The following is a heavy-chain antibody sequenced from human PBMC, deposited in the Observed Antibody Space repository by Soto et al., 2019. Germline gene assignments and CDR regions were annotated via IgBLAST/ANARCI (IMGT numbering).Heavy chain of an antibody. Sequence: QVQLVESGGGVVQPGTSLRLSCTASGFTFNSYGIHWVRQAPGKGLEWLALIEYNAKNRFYADSVTGRFSISRDNSRNTVYLQVNGLRAEATAVYYCAREGDDYCSGTRCFHYYGLDVWGQGTTVIVSS. D-gene: IGHD2-15*01. J-gene: IGHJ6*02. V-gene: IGHV3-33*05. CDR2: IEYNAKNR. CDR1: GFTFNSYG. CDR3: AREGDDYCSGTRCFHYYGLDV.